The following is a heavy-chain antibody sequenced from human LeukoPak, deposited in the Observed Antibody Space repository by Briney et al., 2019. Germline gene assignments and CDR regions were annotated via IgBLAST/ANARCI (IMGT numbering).Heavy chain of an antibody. D-gene: IGHD3-10*01. J-gene: IGHJ4*02. CDR3: AKDQAGTWGLDY. CDR2: VRPDGSSQ. CDR1: GFTFSNFG. Sequence: GGSLRLSCAASGFTFSNFGMHWVRQAPGKGLEWVAFVRPDGSSQYYADSVKGRFTISGDNSKNTLYLQMNSLRAEDTAFYYCAKDQAGTWGLDYWGQGTLVTVSS. V-gene: IGHV3-30*02.